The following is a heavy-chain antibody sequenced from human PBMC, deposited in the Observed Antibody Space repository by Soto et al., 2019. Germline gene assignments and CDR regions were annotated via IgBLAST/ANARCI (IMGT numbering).Heavy chain of an antibody. J-gene: IGHJ4*02. CDR2: INPNNGGT. V-gene: IGHV1-2*02. D-gene: IGHD3-22*01. CDR1: GYTFTGYY. CDR3: ARVHYDSVPADY. Sequence: QVHLVQSGADVKKPGASVKVSCKASGYTFTGYYLHWVRQAPGQGPEWMGWINPNNGGTNYAQKFQGRATMTTDTSISTAYMELNRLTSDDTAVYYCARVHYDSVPADYWGQGTLVTVSS.